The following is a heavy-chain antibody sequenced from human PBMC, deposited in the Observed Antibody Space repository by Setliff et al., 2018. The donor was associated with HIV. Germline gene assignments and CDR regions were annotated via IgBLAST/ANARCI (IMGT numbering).Heavy chain of an antibody. CDR1: GYAFSDYP. CDR2: INTGRGIA. CDR3: VTTQEGCGDDCWTLQR. J-gene: IGHJ1*01. V-gene: IGHV1-3*04. Sequence: ASVKVSCKASGYAFSDYPIHWVRQAPGQRPEWMGWINTGRGIARYSHHFQARVTFSRDTSANTAYMELGGLKSEDTAVYYCVTTQEGCGDDCWTLQRWGQGTLVTVSS. D-gene: IGHD2-21*02.